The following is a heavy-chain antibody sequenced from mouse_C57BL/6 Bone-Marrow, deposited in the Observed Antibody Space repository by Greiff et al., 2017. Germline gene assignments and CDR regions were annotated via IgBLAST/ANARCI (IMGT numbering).Heavy chain of an antibody. CDR1: GFSLTSYG. J-gene: IGHJ3*01. V-gene: IGHV2-2*01. CDR2: IWSGGIT. CDR3: ARKGRFAY. Sequence: QVQLQQSGPGLVQPSQSLSITCTVSGFSLTSYGVHWVRQSPGKGLEWLGVIWSGGITDYNAAFISRLSISKDNSKSQVFFKMNSLQADDTAIYYCARKGRFAYWGQGTLVTVSA. D-gene: IGHD3-3*01.